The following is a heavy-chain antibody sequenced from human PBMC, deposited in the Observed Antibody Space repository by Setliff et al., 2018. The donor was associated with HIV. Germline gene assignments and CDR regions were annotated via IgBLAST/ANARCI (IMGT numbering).Heavy chain of an antibody. CDR2: IYYDGTT. CDR3: ARATSSPGYFLDY. J-gene: IGHJ4*02. V-gene: IGHV4-59*01. CDR1: GGSMSGLY. D-gene: IGHD1-1*01. Sequence: PSETLSLTCTVSGGSMSGLYWSWIRQPPGKGLEWVGYIYYDGTTTYNPSLKSRATISVDTSENQFSLMLSSATAADTAVYYCARATSSPGYFLDYWGQGTLVTVS.